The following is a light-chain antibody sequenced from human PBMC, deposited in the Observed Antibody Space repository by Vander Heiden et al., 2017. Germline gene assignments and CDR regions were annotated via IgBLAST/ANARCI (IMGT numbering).Light chain of an antibody. CDR3: QQSYSTHS. V-gene: IGKV1-39*01. J-gene: IGKJ5*01. CDR2: AAS. Sequence: DIQMTQSPSSLSASVGDRVTITCRASQSITSFLNWYQQKPGKAPKLLIYAASRLQSGVPSRFSGSRSGTDFTLTISRLQPEDFATYYCQQSYSTHSFGQGTRLEIK. CDR1: QSITSF.